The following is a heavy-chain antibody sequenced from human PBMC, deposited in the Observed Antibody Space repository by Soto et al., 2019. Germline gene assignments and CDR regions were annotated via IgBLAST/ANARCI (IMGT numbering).Heavy chain of an antibody. V-gene: IGHV3-21*01. D-gene: IGHD2-21*02. J-gene: IGHJ4*02. CDR2: ISSSSSYI. CDR3: ARDRGVGVTQYYFDY. CDR1: GFTFSSYS. Sequence: EVQLVESGGGLVKPGGSLRLSCAASGFTFSSYSMNWVRQAPGKGLEWVSSISSSSSYIYYADSVKGRFTISRDNAKNSLYLQMNSLRAEDTAVYYCARDRGVGVTQYYFDYWGQGTLVTVSS.